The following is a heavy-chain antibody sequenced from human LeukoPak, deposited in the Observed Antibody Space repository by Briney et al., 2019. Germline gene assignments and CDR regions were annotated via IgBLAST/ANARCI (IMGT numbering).Heavy chain of an antibody. CDR3: ARGYYDSSGEFDY. D-gene: IGHD3-22*01. CDR2: IYSGGST. V-gene: IGHV3-66*01. CDR1: EFTFSSSA. Sequence: GGSLRLSCAASEFTFSSSAMSWVRQAPGKGLEWVSVIYSGGSTYYADSVKGRFTISRDNSKNTLYLQMNSLRAEDTAVYYCARGYYDSSGEFDYWGQGTLVTVSS. J-gene: IGHJ4*02.